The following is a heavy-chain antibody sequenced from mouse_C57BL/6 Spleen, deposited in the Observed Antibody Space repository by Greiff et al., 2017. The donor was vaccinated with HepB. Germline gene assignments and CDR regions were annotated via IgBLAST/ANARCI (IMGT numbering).Heavy chain of an antibody. J-gene: IGHJ3*01. D-gene: IGHD1-1*01. CDR2: FYPGDGDT. Sequence: VQLQQSGPELVKPGASVKISCKASGYAFSSSWMNWVKQRPGKGLGWIGRFYPGDGDTNYNGKFKGKATLTADKSSSTAYMELSSLTSEDSAVYFCAREGNYYGRSWFAYWGQGTLVTVSA. V-gene: IGHV1-82*01. CDR3: AREGNYYGRSWFAY. CDR1: GYAFSSSW.